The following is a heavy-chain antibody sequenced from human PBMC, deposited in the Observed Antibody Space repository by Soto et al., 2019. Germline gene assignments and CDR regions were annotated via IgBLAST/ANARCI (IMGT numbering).Heavy chain of an antibody. CDR3: AKADGGNPTDWYFYL. CDR2: ISGGGGST. CDR1: GFTFSSYA. Sequence: EVQLLESGGGLVQPGGSLRLSCAASGFTFSSYAMSWVRQPPGKGLEWVSEISGGGGSTYYADSVKGRFTISRDNSKNTLYLQMNTLRAEDTALYYCAKADGGNPTDWYFYLWGRGTLVTVSS. V-gene: IGHV3-23*01. J-gene: IGHJ2*01. D-gene: IGHD2-15*01.